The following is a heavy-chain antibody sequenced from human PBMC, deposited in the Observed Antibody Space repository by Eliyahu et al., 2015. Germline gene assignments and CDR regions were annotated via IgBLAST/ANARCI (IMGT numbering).Heavy chain of an antibody. J-gene: IGHJ4*02. CDR1: GGSISSXSYY. CDR3: ARHVSRVRGVITKLFDY. Sequence: QLQLQESGPGLVKPSETLSLTCTVSGGSISSXSYYWGWIRQPPGKGLEWIGSIYYSGSTYYNPSLKSRVTISVDTSKNQFSLKLSSVTAADTAVYYCARHVSRVRGVITKLFDYWGQGTLVTVSS. D-gene: IGHD3-10*01. V-gene: IGHV4-39*01. CDR2: IYYSGST.